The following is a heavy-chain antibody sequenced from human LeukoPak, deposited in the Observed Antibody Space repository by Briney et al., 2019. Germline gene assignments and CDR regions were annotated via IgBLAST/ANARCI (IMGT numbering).Heavy chain of an antibody. CDR3: AELGITMIGGV. CDR1: GFTFSSYG. V-gene: IGHV3-23*01. CDR2: ISGSGDST. D-gene: IGHD3-10*02. J-gene: IGHJ6*04. Sequence: GGSLRLSCAASGFTFSSYGMSWVRQAPGKGLEWVSAISGSGDSTFYADSVKGRFTISRDNAKNSLYLQMNSLRAEDTAVYYCAELGITMIGGVWGKGTTVTISS.